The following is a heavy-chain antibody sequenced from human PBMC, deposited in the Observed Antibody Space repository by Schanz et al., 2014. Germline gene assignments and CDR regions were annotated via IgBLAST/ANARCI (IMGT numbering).Heavy chain of an antibody. Sequence: EVQLVESGGGLVQPGGSLRLSCAASGFTFSSYAMSWVRQAPGKGLEWVSYISSSSSTIYYADSVKGRFTISRDNAKNSLYLQMNSLRDEDTAVYYCARALRTWEVVPAATVHYWGQGTLVTVSS. CDR1: GFTFSSYA. CDR2: ISSSSSTI. D-gene: IGHD2-2*01. CDR3: ARALRTWEVVPAATVHY. J-gene: IGHJ4*02. V-gene: IGHV3-48*02.